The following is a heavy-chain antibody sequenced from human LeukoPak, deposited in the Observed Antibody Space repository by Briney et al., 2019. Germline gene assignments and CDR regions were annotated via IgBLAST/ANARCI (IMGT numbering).Heavy chain of an antibody. CDR2: IIPIFGTA. D-gene: IGHD2-15*01. Sequence: SVNVSCKASGGTFSIYAISWVRQAPGQGLEWMGGIIPIFGTANYAQKFQGRVTITADKSTSTAYMELSSLRSEDTAVYYCARDVSRVVVNWFDPWGQGTLVTVSS. V-gene: IGHV1-69*06. CDR3: ARDVSRVVVNWFDP. J-gene: IGHJ5*02. CDR1: GGTFSIYA.